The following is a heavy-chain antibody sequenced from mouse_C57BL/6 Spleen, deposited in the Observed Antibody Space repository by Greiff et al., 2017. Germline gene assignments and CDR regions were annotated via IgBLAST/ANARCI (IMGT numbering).Heavy chain of an antibody. CDR3: ARCPITTVVEYFDV. J-gene: IGHJ1*03. D-gene: IGHD1-1*01. V-gene: IGHV1-85*01. CDR1: GYTFTSYD. Sequence: VQLKESGPELVKPGASVKLSCKASGYTFTSYDINWVKQRPGQGLEWIGWIYPRDGSTKYNEKFKGKATLTVDTSSSTAYMELHSLTSEDSAVYFCARCPITTVVEYFDVWGTGTTVTVSS. CDR2: IYPRDGST.